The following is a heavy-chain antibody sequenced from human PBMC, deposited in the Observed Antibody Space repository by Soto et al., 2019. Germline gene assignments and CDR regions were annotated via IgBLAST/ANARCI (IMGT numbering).Heavy chain of an antibody. CDR3: AKTPRATTVVTRYWYFDL. V-gene: IGHV3-23*01. D-gene: IGHD4-17*01. CDR2: LSGGGGST. J-gene: IGHJ2*01. CDR1: GFTFGAFA. Sequence: CAASGFTFGAFAMAWVRQRPGNGLEWVSSLSGGGGSTYYNNSVRGRFTISRDNSNSTLFLQMNNLRAEDTAVYFCAKTPRATTVVTRYWYFDLWGRGTLVTVSS.